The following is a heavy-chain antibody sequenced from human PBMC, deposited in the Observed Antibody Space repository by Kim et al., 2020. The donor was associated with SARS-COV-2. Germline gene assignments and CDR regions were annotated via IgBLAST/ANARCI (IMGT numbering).Heavy chain of an antibody. J-gene: IGHJ6*02. CDR1: GGSISSGDYY. V-gene: IGHV4-30-4*01. D-gene: IGHD2-2*03. CDR2: IYYSGST. CDR3: ARDHGLYGMDV. Sequence: SETLSLTCTVSGGSISSGDYYWSWIRQPPGKGLEWIGYIYYSGSTYYNPSLKSRVTISVDTSKNQFSLKLSSVTAADTAVYYCARDHGLYGMDVWGQGTTVTVSS.